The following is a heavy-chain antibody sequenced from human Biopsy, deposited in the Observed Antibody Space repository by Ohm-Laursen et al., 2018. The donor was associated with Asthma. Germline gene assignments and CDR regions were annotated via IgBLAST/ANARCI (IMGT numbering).Heavy chain of an antibody. CDR3: ARGDSSNWSHYYFDY. J-gene: IGHJ4*02. CDR2: IYSGGTS. Sequence: SLRLPCTALGFAVSRDHMFWVRQAPGKGLEWVSVIYSGGTSHTADSVRGRFTISRDYSKNTLYLQMHSLRAEDTAVYYCARGDSSNWSHYYFDYWGQGTLVTVSS. D-gene: IGHD3-22*01. V-gene: IGHV3-53*01. CDR1: GFAVSRDH.